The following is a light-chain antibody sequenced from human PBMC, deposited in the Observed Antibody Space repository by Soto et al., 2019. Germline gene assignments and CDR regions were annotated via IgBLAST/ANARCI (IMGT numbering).Light chain of an antibody. CDR2: GAS. Sequence: IVLTQSPGTLSLSPGERATLSCRASQSVSSTYLAWYQQKPGQAPRVLVYGASNRATGIPDRFSGRGSGTDFTLTISRLEPEDFAVYFCQQYGTSPPFTFGQGTK. CDR3: QQYGTSPPFT. V-gene: IGKV3-20*01. CDR1: QSVSSTY. J-gene: IGKJ2*01.